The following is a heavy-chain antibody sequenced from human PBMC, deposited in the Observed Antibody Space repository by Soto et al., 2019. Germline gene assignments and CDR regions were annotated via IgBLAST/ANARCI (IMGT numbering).Heavy chain of an antibody. CDR2: ISYDGSNK. Sequence: GGSLRLSCAASGFTFSSYGMHWVRQAPGRGLEWVAVISYDGSNKYYADSVKGRFTISRDNSKNTLYLQMNSPRAEDTAVYYYAKDRARACSSAGCYFLSYYYGMDVWDQGTTFTISS. J-gene: IGHJ6*02. V-gene: IGHV3-30*18. CDR3: AKDRARACSSAGCYFLSYYYGMDV. D-gene: IGHD2-2*01. CDR1: GFTFSSYG.